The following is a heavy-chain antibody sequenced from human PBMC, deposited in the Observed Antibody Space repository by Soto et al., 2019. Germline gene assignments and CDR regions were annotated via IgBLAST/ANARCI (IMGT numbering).Heavy chain of an antibody. J-gene: IGHJ4*02. CDR2: ISGGGDTT. Sequence: EVQLLESGGGLVQPGGSLRLSCAASGFTFNNYAMTWVRQAPGKGLEWVSAISGGGDTTSYADSVKGRCTVSRDGSKNKLYLQMSSLRAEDTALYYCAKGRGGSGSLTPRVDFWGQGTLVTVSS. D-gene: IGHD3-10*01. CDR3: AKGRGGSGSLTPRVDF. CDR1: GFTFNNYA. V-gene: IGHV3-23*01.